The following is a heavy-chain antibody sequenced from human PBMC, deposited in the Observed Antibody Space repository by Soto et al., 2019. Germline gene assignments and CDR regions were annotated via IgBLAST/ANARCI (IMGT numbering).Heavy chain of an antibody. CDR2: ISGSGGST. V-gene: IGHV3-23*01. J-gene: IGHJ4*02. CDR1: GFTFSSYA. Sequence: GGSLRLSCAASGFTFSSYAMSWVRQAPGKGLEWVSAISGSGGSTYYADSVKGRFTISRDNSKNTLYLQMNSLRAEDTAVYYCAKDLYSGSYHSGSLFDHWGQGTLVTVSS. D-gene: IGHD1-26*01. CDR3: AKDLYSGSYHSGSLFDH.